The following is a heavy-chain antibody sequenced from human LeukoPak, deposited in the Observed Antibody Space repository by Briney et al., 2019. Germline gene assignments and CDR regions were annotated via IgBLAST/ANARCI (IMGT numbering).Heavy chain of an antibody. V-gene: IGHV4-39*02. D-gene: IGHD6-19*01. CDR1: GGSISSSSYY. J-gene: IGHJ4*02. Sequence: SETLSLTCAVSGGSISSSSYYWGWIRQPPGKGLEWIGSIYYSGSTYYNPSLKSRVTISVDTSKNQLSLKLSSVTAADTAVYYCAREVAGTPWIDYWGQGTLVTVSS. CDR3: AREVAGTPWIDY. CDR2: IYYSGST.